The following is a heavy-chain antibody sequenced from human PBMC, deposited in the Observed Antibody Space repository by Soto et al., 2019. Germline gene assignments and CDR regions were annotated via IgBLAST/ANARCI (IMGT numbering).Heavy chain of an antibody. V-gene: IGHV5-51*01. CDR2: IYPGDSDT. CDR3: ARPTYCGGDCYWFDP. Sequence: GESLKISCKGSGYSFTSYWIGWVRQMPGKGLEWMGIIYPGDSDTRYSPSFQGQVTISADKSISTAYLQWSGLKASDTAMYYCARPTYCGGDCYWFDPWGQGTLVTVSS. CDR1: GYSFTSYW. D-gene: IGHD2-21*02. J-gene: IGHJ5*02.